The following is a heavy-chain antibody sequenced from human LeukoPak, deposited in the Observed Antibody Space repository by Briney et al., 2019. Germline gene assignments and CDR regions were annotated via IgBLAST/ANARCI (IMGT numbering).Heavy chain of an antibody. CDR1: GGTFSSYT. J-gene: IGHJ4*02. Sequence: APVKVSCKASGGTFSSYTISWVRQAPGQGLEWMGRIIPILGIANYAQKFQGRVTITADKSTSTAYMELRSLRSEDTAVYYCALTTVVTRIDYWGQGTLVTVSS. CDR3: ALTTVVTRIDY. CDR2: IIPILGIA. V-gene: IGHV1-69*02. D-gene: IGHD4-23*01.